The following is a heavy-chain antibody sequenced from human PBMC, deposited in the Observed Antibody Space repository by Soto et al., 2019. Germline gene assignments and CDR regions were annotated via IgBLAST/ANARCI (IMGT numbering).Heavy chain of an antibody. D-gene: IGHD3-10*01. CDR2: IIPLYGTV. V-gene: IGHV1-69*06. CDR1: GGTFNSYG. Sequence: QDHLAQSGAEVKKPGSSVTVSCKASGGTFNSYGISWVRQAPGQGLDWMGVIIPLYGTVNYAQKLQGRVLITADKSTTTAYMDLSSLRSDDTAVYYCARVRVIRGVIPSHFGLWGQGTLVTVSS. CDR3: ARVRVIRGVIPSHFGL. J-gene: IGHJ4*02.